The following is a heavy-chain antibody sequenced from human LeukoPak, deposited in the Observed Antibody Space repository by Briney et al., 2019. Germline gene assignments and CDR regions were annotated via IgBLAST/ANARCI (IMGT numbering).Heavy chain of an antibody. V-gene: IGHV1-24*01. D-gene: IGHD3-10*01. CDR1: GYTLTELS. CDR3: ATSLWFGSPDAVDY. J-gene: IGHJ4*02. CDR2: FDPEGGET. Sequence: ASVKVSCKVSGYTLTELSMHWVRQAPGKGLEWMGGFDPEGGETIYAQKFQGRVTMTEDTSTDTAYMELSSLRSEDTAVYYCATSLWFGSPDAVDYWGQGTLVTVSS.